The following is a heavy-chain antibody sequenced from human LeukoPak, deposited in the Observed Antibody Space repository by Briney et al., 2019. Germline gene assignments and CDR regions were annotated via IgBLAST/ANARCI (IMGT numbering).Heavy chain of an antibody. D-gene: IGHD4-17*01. CDR1: GGPFSSYY. CDR2: IYYSGSP. Sequence: SETLSLTCTVSGGPFSSYYWSWIRQPPGKGLEGIGYIYYSGSPNSNPSLKSRVTRSVDTSKNQSSLKLSSVTAAATAVYYCAGNGDYARACLYWFDPWGQGTLVTVSS. CDR3: AGNGDYARACLYWFDP. J-gene: IGHJ5*02. V-gene: IGHV4-59*01.